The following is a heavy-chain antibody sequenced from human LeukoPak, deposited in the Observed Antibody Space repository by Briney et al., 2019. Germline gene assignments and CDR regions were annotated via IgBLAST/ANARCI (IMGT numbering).Heavy chain of an antibody. CDR1: GGSISSNNC. V-gene: IGHV4-4*02. J-gene: IGHJ5*02. D-gene: IGHD3-10*01. CDR2: IYHSGST. Sequence: SGTLSLTCAVSGGSISSNNCWSWVRQPPGKGLEWIGEIYHSGSTNYNPSLKSRVTISVDTSKNQFSLKLSSVTAADTAVYYCAAAGYYYGSGDNWFDPWGQGTLVTVSS. CDR3: AAAGYYYGSGDNWFDP.